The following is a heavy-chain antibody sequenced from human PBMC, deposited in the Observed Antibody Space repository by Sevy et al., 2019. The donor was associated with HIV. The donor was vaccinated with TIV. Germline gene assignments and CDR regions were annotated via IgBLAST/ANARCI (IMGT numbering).Heavy chain of an antibody. J-gene: IGHJ4*02. D-gene: IGHD3-22*01. Sequence: GGSLRLSCAASGFTFSSYAMSWVRQAPGKGLEWVSAISGSGGSTYYADSVKGRFTISRDNSKNTLYLQMNSLRAEDTAVYYCATDQNGDYYDSSGYGYWGQGTLVTVSS. CDR2: ISGSGGST. CDR1: GFTFSSYA. CDR3: ATDQNGDYYDSSGYGY. V-gene: IGHV3-23*01.